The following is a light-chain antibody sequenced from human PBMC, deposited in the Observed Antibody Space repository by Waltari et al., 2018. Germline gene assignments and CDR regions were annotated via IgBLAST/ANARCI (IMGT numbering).Light chain of an antibody. CDR1: GSNIRAGFD. CDR2: GNN. Sequence: SVLQQPHSVSWAPGLGVTITHTGSGSNIRAGFDVHWYQQLPGTAPKLLVYGNNSRPSGVPDRFSASKSGTSASLAITGLQAEDEADYYCQSYDSSLTGSWVFGGGTKLTVL. J-gene: IGLJ3*02. V-gene: IGLV1-40*01. CDR3: QSYDSSLTGSWV.